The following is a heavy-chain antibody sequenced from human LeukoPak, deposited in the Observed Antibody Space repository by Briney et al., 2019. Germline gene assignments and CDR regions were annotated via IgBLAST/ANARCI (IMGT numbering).Heavy chain of an antibody. CDR2: IYHSGST. J-gene: IGHJ4*02. CDR1: GYSISSGYY. D-gene: IGHD2-2*01. CDR3: ARALGDIVVVPAADGFDY. Sequence: SETLSLTCTVSGYSISSGYYWGWIRQPPGKGLEWIGSIYHSGSTYYNPSLKSRVTISVDTSKNQFSLKLSSVTAADTAVYYCARALGDIVVVPAADGFDYWGQGTLVTVSS. V-gene: IGHV4-38-2*02.